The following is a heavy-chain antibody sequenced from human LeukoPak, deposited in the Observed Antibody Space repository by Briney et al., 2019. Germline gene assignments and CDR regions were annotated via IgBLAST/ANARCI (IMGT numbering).Heavy chain of an antibody. D-gene: IGHD4/OR15-4a*01. V-gene: IGHV4-59*08. CDR1: GGSISSYY. J-gene: IGHJ4*02. CDR3: TRRLSNGATLNYFDY. Sequence: PSETLSLTCTVSGGSISSYYWSWIRQTPGKGLEWIGNIFDSGDTNYNPSLQSRVTISVDTSKKQFFLKLRSVTAADTVVYYCTRRLSNGATLNYFDYWGQGTLVTVSS. CDR2: IFDSGDT.